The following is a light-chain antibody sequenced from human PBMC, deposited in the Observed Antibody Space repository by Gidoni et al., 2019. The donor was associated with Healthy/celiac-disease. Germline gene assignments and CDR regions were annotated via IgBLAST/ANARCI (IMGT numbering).Light chain of an antibody. J-gene: IGKJ2*01. V-gene: IGKV3-15*01. CDR1: QSVSSN. CDR2: GAS. CDR3: QDRHT. Sequence: EIVMTQSPATLSVSPGERATLSCRASQSVSSNLAWYQQKPGQAPRLLIYGASTRATGIPARLSGSGSGTEFTLTISSLQSEDFAVYYCQDRHTCGQGTKLEIK.